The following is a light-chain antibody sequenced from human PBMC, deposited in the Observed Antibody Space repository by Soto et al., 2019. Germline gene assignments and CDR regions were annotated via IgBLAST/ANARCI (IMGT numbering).Light chain of an antibody. J-gene: IGKJ1*01. CDR2: DAS. Sequence: DIHMTQSPSTRSASVGDRVAVSFRASQSISSWLAWYQQKPGKAPKLLIYDASSLESGVPSRFSGSGSGTEFTLTISSLQPDDFATYYCQQYNSYSRTFGQGTKVDIK. CDR1: QSISSW. V-gene: IGKV1-5*01. CDR3: QQYNSYSRT.